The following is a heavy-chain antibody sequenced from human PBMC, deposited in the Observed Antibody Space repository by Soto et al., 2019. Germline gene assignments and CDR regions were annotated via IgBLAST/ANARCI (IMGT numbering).Heavy chain of an antibody. D-gene: IGHD4-17*01. CDR2: VYYSGTT. V-gene: IGHV4-61*01. J-gene: IGHJ4*02. Sequence: SETLSLTCSVSGGSVSDKTYYWSWIRQPPGKRLEWIGYVYYSGTTNYNPSLKSRVTISVDLSKNQFSLRLSSVTTADTALYYCARTTAVPNSLRSRYFFDYWGQGTLVTVPQ. CDR3: ARTTAVPNSLRSRYFFDY. CDR1: GGSVSDKTYY.